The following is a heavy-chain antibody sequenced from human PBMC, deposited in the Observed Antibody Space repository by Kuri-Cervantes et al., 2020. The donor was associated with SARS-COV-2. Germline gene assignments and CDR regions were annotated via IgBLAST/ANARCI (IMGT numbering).Heavy chain of an antibody. J-gene: IGHJ4*02. CDR3: AGICSSTSCLGNYFDY. Sequence: GGSLRLSCAASGFTFSSYAMHWVRQAPGKGLVWVSRINSDGSSTSYADSVKGRFTISRDNAKNTLYLQMNSLRAEDTAVYYCAGICSSTSCLGNYFDYRGQGTLVTVSS. CDR1: GFTFSSYA. CDR2: INSDGSST. D-gene: IGHD2-2*01. V-gene: IGHV3-74*01.